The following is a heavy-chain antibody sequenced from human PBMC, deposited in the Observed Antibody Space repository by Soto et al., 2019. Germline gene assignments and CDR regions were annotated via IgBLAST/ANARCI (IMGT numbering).Heavy chain of an antibody. J-gene: IGHJ4*02. CDR3: AKDRVVDGVYSFDY. CDR1: GFSFSHYA. CDR2: ISGSGSTT. V-gene: IGHV3-23*01. Sequence: EVQLLESGGGLVQPGGSLRLSCAASGFSFSHYAMNWVRQAPGKGLEWVSFISGSGSTTYYTDSVKGRFTISRDKSMNTLYLKMNSLRVEDAAVYYCAKDRVVDGVYSFDYWGQGTLVTVST. D-gene: IGHD2-8*01.